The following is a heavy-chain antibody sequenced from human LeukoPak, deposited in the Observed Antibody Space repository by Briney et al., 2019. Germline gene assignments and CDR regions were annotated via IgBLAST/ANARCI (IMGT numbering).Heavy chain of an antibody. CDR3: ARQGYDFWSGYYSY. CDR1: GGSISSYY. CDR2: IYYSGST. Sequence: SETLSLTCTVSGGSISSYYWSWIRQPPGKGLEWIGYIYYSGSTNYNPSLKDRVTISVDPSKNQFSLKLSSVTAADTAVYYCARQGYDFWSGYYSYWGQGTLVTVSS. V-gene: IGHV4-59*08. D-gene: IGHD3-3*01. J-gene: IGHJ4*02.